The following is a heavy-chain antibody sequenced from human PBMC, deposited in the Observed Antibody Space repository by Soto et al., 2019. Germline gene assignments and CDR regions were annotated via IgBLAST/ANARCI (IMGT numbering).Heavy chain of an antibody. CDR1: GYSFTSYL. V-gene: IGHV5-10-1*01. Sequence: PGESLKISCKGSGYSFTSYLISWVRQMPGKGLEWMGRIDPSDSYTNYSPSFQGHVTSSADKCISTAYLQWSSLKASDTAMYYCARNAGVWTYYYDSSGYPDYWGQGTLVTVSS. J-gene: IGHJ4*02. CDR2: IDPSDSYT. D-gene: IGHD3-22*01. CDR3: ARNAGVWTYYYDSSGYPDY.